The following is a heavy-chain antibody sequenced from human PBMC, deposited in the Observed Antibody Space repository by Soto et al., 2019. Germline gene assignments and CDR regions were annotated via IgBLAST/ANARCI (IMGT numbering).Heavy chain of an antibody. J-gene: IGHJ6*02. D-gene: IGHD4-17*01. V-gene: IGHV1-2*04. Sequence: ASVKVSCKASGYTFTGYYMHWVRQAPGQGLEWMGWINPNSGGTNYAQKFQGWVTMTRDTSISTAYMELSRLRSDDTAVYYCAKDYGDPTLYYYYYGMDVWGQGTTVTVSS. CDR2: INPNSGGT. CDR1: GYTFTGYY. CDR3: AKDYGDPTLYYYYYGMDV.